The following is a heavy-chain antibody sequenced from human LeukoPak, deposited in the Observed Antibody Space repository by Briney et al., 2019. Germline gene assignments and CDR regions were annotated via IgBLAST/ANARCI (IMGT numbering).Heavy chain of an antibody. Sequence: PGGSLRLSCAASGFTFSSYAMSWVRQAPGKGLEWVSGISSNGASTYYVDSVKGRFTISRDNSKNTLFLQMNSLRAEDTAVYYCAKFIGSGYYYFDYWGQGTLVTVSS. CDR1: GFTFSSYA. CDR2: ISSNGAST. V-gene: IGHV3-23*01. D-gene: IGHD3-22*01. CDR3: AKFIGSGYYYFDY. J-gene: IGHJ4*02.